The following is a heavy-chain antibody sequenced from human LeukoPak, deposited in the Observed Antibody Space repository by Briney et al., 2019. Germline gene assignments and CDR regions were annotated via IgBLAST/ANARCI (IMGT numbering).Heavy chain of an antibody. Sequence: PSETLSLTCTVSGGSISSYYWSWIRQPPGKGLEWIGYIYYSGSTNYNPSLKSRVTTSVDTSKNQFSLKLSSVTAADTAVYYCARVIITIFGVVNYYYYMDVWGKGTTVTVSS. D-gene: IGHD3-3*01. J-gene: IGHJ6*03. CDR2: IYYSGST. V-gene: IGHV4-59*01. CDR1: GGSISSYY. CDR3: ARVIITIFGVVNYYYYMDV.